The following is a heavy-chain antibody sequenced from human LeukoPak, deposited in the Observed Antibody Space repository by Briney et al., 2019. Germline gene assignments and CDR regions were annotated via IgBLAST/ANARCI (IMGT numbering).Heavy chain of an antibody. D-gene: IGHD1-26*01. CDR2: IKQDGSEK. J-gene: IGHJ6*03. CDR3: ARGPYSGSYSAYYYYYMDV. V-gene: IGHV3-7*01. Sequence: GGSLRLSCAASGFTFSSYWVSWVRQAPGKGLEWVANIKQDGSEKYYVDSVKGRFTISRDNAKNSLYLQMNSLRAEDTAVYYCARGPYSGSYSAYYYYYMDVWGKGTTVTVSS. CDR1: GFTFSSYW.